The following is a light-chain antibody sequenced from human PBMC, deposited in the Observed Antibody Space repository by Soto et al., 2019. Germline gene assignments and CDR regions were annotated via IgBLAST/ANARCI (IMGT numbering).Light chain of an antibody. CDR3: QQYDNPSLT. CDR2: DAS. V-gene: IGKV1-33*01. Sequence: DLQMTQSPSSLSASVGDRVTITCQASQDISNYLNWYQQKPGKAPKLLIYDASNLETGVPSRFSGSGSGTDFTFTISSLQPEDIATYYWQQYDNPSLTFGGGTKVEIK. CDR1: QDISNY. J-gene: IGKJ4*01.